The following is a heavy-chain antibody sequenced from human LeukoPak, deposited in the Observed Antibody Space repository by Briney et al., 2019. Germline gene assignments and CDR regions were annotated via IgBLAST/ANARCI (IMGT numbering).Heavy chain of an antibody. CDR1: GGSISSYY. CDR2: IYTSGST. V-gene: IGHV4-4*09. Sequence: PSETLPLTCTVSGGSISSYYWSWIRQPPGKGLEWIGYIYTSGSTNYNPSLKSRVTISVDTSKNQFSLKLSSVAAADTAVYYCARLYCSSTTCYLDYWGQGTLVTVSS. CDR3: ARLYCSSTTCYLDY. D-gene: IGHD2-2*01. J-gene: IGHJ4*02.